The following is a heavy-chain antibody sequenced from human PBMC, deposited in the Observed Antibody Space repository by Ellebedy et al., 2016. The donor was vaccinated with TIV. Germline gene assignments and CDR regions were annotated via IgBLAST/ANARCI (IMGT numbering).Heavy chain of an antibody. V-gene: IGHV4-34*01. Sequence: MPSETLSLTCAVYGGSFSGYYWSWIRQPPGKGLEWIGEINHSGSTNYNPSLKSRVTVSVDTSKNQFSLKLSSVTAADTAVYYCARGPRGVVVTYGMDVWGQGTTVTVSS. J-gene: IGHJ6*02. D-gene: IGHD3-22*01. CDR3: ARGPRGVVVTYGMDV. CDR1: GGSFSGYY. CDR2: INHSGST.